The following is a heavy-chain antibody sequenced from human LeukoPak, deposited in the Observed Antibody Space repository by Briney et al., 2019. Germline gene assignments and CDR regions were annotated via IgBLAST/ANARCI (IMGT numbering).Heavy chain of an antibody. V-gene: IGHV3-74*01. Sequence: GGSLRLSCAASGFTFTTYWMHWVRQAPGKGLVWVSHINSDGSITSYADSVKGRFTISRDNAKNTLYLQMNSLRAKDTAVYYCARDAVDTANAVWGQGTTVTVSS. D-gene: IGHD5-18*01. CDR3: ARDAVDTANAV. CDR1: GFTFTTYW. J-gene: IGHJ6*02. CDR2: INSDGSIT.